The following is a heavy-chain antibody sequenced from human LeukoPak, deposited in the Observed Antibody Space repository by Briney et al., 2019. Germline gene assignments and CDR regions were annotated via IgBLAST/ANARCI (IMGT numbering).Heavy chain of an antibody. V-gene: IGHV3-23*01. J-gene: IGHJ4*02. CDR2: ISGSGGST. CDR1: GFTFSSYA. D-gene: IGHD2-21*02. CDR3: AKDRPIVVVTAILDY. Sequence: GGSLRLSCAASGFTFSSYAMSWVRQAPGKGLEWVSAISGSGGSTYYADSVKGRLTISRDNSKNTLYLQMNSLRAEDTAVYYCAKDRPIVVVTAILDYWGQGTLVTVSS.